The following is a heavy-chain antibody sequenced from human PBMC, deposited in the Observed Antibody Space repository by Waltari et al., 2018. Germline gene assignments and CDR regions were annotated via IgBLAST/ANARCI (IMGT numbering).Heavy chain of an antibody. CDR3: ARHGDFCFDY. CDR1: GFSFSDTW. D-gene: IGHD4-17*01. V-gene: IGHV3-7*01. J-gene: IGHJ4*02. Sequence: EVQLVESGGDLVQPGGSLSLSWAASGFSFSDTWMGWVRQAPGKGLEWVANIKKDGSTKYYVGSVQGRFTISRDNVENSLYLEMNSLRGEDTAVYYCARHGDFCFDYWGQGILVTVSS. CDR2: IKKDGSTK.